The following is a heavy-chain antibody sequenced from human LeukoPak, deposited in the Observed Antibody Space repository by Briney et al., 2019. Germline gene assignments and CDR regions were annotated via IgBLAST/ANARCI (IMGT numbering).Heavy chain of an antibody. V-gene: IGHV1-18*01. CDR3: ARDESYGDYNNWFDP. J-gene: IGHJ5*02. D-gene: IGHD4-17*01. CDR1: GCTFSSYG. CDR2: ISAYNGNT. Sequence: ASVKVSCKASGCTFSSYGISWVRQAPGQGLEWMGWISAYNGNTNYAQKVQGRVTMTTDTSTSTAYMELRSLRSDDTAVYYCARDESYGDYNNWFDPWGQGTLVTVSS.